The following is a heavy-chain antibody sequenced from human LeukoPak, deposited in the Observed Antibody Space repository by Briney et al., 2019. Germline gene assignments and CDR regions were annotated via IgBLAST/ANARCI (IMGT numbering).Heavy chain of an antibody. Sequence: GASVKVSCKASGYTFTDYYMHWVQQAPGKGLEWMGRVDPEDGETIYAEKFQGRVTITADTSTDTAYMELSSLRSEDTAVYYCATEGGYCSSTSCYPPDYWXXXXLVTVSS. V-gene: IGHV1-69-2*01. D-gene: IGHD2-2*01. CDR2: VDPEDGET. CDR1: GYTFTDYY. CDR3: ATEGGYCSSTSCYPPDY. J-gene: IGHJ4*01.